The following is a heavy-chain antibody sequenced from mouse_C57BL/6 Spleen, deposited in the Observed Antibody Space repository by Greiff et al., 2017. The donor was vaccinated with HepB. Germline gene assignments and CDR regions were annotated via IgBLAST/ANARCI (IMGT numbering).Heavy chain of an antibody. V-gene: IGHV5-4*03. Sequence: EVKVVESGGGLVKPGGSLKLSCAASGFTFSSYAMSWVRQTPEKRLEWVATISDGGSYTYYPDNVKGRFTISRDNAKNNRYLQMSHLKAEDTAMYYCARNPLDYYGSSPFDYWGQGTTLTVSS. CDR2: ISDGGSYT. CDR3: ARNPLDYYGSSPFDY. J-gene: IGHJ2*01. CDR1: GFTFSSYA. D-gene: IGHD1-1*01.